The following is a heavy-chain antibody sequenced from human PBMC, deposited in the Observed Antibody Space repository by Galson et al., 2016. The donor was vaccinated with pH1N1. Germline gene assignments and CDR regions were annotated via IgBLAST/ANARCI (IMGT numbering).Heavy chain of an antibody. J-gene: IGHJ4*02. D-gene: IGHD3-16*01. V-gene: IGHV5-51*03. CDR2: IFPGDSDT. CDR3: ARLRGSDFDS. Sequence: QSGAEVKKPGESLKISCKASGYSFTDYWIGWVRQMTGKGLGWMGIIFPGDSDTRCSPSFQGQVTISADKSINTAYLQWSSLKASDTAIYYCARLRGSDFDSWGQGTLVTVST. CDR1: GYSFTDYW.